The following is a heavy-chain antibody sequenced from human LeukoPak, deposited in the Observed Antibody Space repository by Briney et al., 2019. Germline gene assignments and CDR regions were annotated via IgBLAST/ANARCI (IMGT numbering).Heavy chain of an antibody. CDR1: GGSISSYY. D-gene: IGHD5-18*01. Sequence: SETLSLTCTVSGGSISSYYWSWIWQPPGKGMEWSGYIYYSGSTNYNPSLKSRVTISVDTSKNQFSLKLSSVTAADTAVYYCARVPRGYSYGSFDYWGQGTLVTVSS. CDR2: IYYSGST. V-gene: IGHV4-59*01. CDR3: ARVPRGYSYGSFDY. J-gene: IGHJ4*02.